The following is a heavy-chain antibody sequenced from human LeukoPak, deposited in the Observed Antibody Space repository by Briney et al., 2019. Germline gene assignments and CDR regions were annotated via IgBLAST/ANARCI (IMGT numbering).Heavy chain of an antibody. D-gene: IGHD6-13*01. CDR2: ISYDGSNK. Sequence: GGSLRLSCAASGFTFSSYAMHWVRQAPGKGLEWVAVISYDGSNKYYADFVKGRFTISRDNSKNTLYLQMNSLRAEDTAVYYCAKVAYSSSWMVSDYWGQGTLVTVSS. CDR1: GFTFSSYA. V-gene: IGHV3-30*04. CDR3: AKVAYSSSWMVSDY. J-gene: IGHJ4*02.